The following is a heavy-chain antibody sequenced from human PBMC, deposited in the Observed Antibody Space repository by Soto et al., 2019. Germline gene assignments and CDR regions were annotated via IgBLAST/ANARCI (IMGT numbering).Heavy chain of an antibody. Sequence: SETLSRTCTVSGGSISSSSHYWGWIRQPPGKGLEWIGSIYYSGSTYYNPSLKSRVTISVDTSKNQFSLKLSSATAADTAVYYCARHVYCSGGSCYEGPPYFDYWGLGTLVTVSS. CDR3: ARHVYCSGGSCYEGPPYFDY. V-gene: IGHV4-39*01. J-gene: IGHJ4*02. D-gene: IGHD2-15*01. CDR2: IYYSGST. CDR1: GGSISSSSHY.